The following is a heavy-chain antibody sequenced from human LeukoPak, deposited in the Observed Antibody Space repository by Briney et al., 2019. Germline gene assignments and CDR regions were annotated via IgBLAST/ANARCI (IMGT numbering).Heavy chain of an antibody. D-gene: IGHD2-8*01. Sequence: SETLSLTCTVSGGSISSHYWSWIRQPPGKGLEWIGYVHYSGRTNYNPSLKSRVTISVDTSKNQFSLKLSPVTAADTAVYYCARADCTDGVCYKFYFDFWGQGTLVTVSS. CDR2: VHYSGRT. CDR3: ARADCTDGVCYKFYFDF. J-gene: IGHJ4*02. V-gene: IGHV4-59*11. CDR1: GGSISSHY.